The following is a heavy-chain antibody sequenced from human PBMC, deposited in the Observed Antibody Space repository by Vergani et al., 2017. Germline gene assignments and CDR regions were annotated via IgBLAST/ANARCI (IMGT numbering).Heavy chain of an antibody. D-gene: IGHD2-21*01. CDR1: GGTFSSYT. J-gene: IGHJ2*01. V-gene: IGHV1-69*08. Sequence: QVQLVQSGAEVKKPGSSVKVSCKASGGTFSSYTISWVRQAPGQGLEWMGRIIPILGIANYAQKFQGRVTITAEKSTSTAYMGLSSLRSEDTAVYYCARDLWWERPYWYFDIWGRGTLVTVSS. CDR3: ARDLWWERPYWYFDI. CDR2: IIPILGIA.